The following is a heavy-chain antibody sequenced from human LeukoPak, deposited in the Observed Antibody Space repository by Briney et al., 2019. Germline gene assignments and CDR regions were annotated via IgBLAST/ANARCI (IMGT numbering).Heavy chain of an antibody. Sequence: GRSLRLSCAASGFSFSNYGMHWVRQAPGKGLEWLAAIFYDGSNQHYADTVKGRFTISRDNSKNTLYLQMNSLRAEDTAVYYCARDFEAHDLRPIGYWGQGTLVTVSS. V-gene: IGHV3-30*03. CDR2: IFYDGSNQ. J-gene: IGHJ4*02. CDR3: ARDFEAHDLRPIGY. D-gene: IGHD3-3*01. CDR1: GFSFSNYG.